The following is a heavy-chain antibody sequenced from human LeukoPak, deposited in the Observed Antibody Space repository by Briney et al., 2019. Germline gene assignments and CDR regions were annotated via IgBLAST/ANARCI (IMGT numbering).Heavy chain of an antibody. CDR2: ISSSGTTK. J-gene: IGHJ6*02. D-gene: IGHD2-8*02. CDR3: ARAAWWPNGMDV. Sequence: PGGSLRLSCAASGFTFSSYEMNWVRQAPGKGLEWVSYISSSGTTKYYADSVKGRFAISRDNAKNSLNLQVSSLRGEDTAVYYCARAAWWPNGMDVWGQGTTVTVSS. V-gene: IGHV3-48*03. CDR1: GFTFSSYE.